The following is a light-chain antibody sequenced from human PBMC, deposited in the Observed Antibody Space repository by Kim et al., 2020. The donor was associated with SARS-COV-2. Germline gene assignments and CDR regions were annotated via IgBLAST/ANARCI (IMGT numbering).Light chain of an antibody. J-gene: IGLJ2*01. Sequence: GQRVTIACSGGASNIGSQNGYWYQQFPETAPKLLIYSNNQRPSGVPDRFSGSKSGTSASLAITGLRSEDEADYYCATWDDSLSGSVFGGGTQLTVL. CDR1: ASNIGSQN. CDR3: ATWDDSLSGSV. CDR2: SNN. V-gene: IGLV1-47*01.